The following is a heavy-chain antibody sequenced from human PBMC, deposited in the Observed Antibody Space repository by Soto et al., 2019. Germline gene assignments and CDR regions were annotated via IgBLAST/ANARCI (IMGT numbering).Heavy chain of an antibody. CDR2: IRSKANSYAT. D-gene: IGHD2-2*01. CDR1: GFTFSGSA. J-gene: IGHJ3*02. CDR3: TLDRYCSSTSCRGAFDI. Sequence: EVQLVESGGGLVQPGGSLKLSCAASGFTFSGSAMHWVRQASGKGLEWVGRIRSKANSYATAYAASVKGRFTISRDDSKNTAYLQMNSLKTEDTVVYYCTLDRYCSSTSCRGAFDIWGQGTMVTVSS. V-gene: IGHV3-73*01.